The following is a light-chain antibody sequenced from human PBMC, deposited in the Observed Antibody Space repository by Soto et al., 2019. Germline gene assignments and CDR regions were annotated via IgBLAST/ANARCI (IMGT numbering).Light chain of an antibody. Sequence: EIVMTQSPVTLSVSPVERATLSCRASQSVSSNLAWYQQKPGQAPSLLIYEASTRAPGTPDRFSGSGSGTDFTLTVSRLEPEDFAVYYCQQYGRSVGFGQGTKVDIK. V-gene: IGKV3-20*01. J-gene: IGKJ1*01. CDR1: QSVSSN. CDR2: EAS. CDR3: QQYGRSVG.